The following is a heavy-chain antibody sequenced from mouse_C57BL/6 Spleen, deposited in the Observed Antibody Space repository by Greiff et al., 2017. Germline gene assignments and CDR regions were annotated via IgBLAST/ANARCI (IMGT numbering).Heavy chain of an antibody. CDR2: ISSGGDYI. CDR3: TRDGYDVWFAY. J-gene: IGHJ3*01. Sequence: QRVESGEGLVKPGGSLKLSCAASGFTFSSYAMSWVRQTPEKRLEWVAYISSGGDYIYYADTVKGRFTISRDNARNTLYLQMSSLKSEDTAMYYCTRDGYDVWFAYWGQGTLVTVSA. V-gene: IGHV5-9-1*02. D-gene: IGHD2-2*01. CDR1: GFTFSSYA.